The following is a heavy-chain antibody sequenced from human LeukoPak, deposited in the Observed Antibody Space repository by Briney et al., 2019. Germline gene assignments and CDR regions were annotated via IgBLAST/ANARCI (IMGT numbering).Heavy chain of an antibody. CDR1: GGHFSAYY. J-gene: IGHJ4*02. Sequence: PSETLSLTCAVYGGHFSAYYWRWIRQPPGEGLEWIGEVIQGGSTNYNPSLESRVTISVDTSKNQFSLKLSSVTAADTAVYYCAGGRGPNLDYWGQGTLVTVSS. CDR2: VIQGGST. D-gene: IGHD4/OR15-4a*01. V-gene: IGHV4-34*01. CDR3: AGGRGPNLDY.